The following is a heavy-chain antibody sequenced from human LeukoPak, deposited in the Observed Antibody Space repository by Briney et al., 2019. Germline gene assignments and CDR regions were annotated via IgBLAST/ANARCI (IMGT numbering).Heavy chain of an antibody. V-gene: IGHV1-18*01. CDR2: ISAYNGNT. Sequence: GASVKVSCKASGYTFTSYGISWVRQAPGQGLEWMGWISAYNGNTNYAQKLQGRVTMTTDTSTSTAYMELRSLRSDDTAVYYCARDGQWLVTYYYYGMDVWGQGTTVTVSS. J-gene: IGHJ6*02. D-gene: IGHD6-19*01. CDR1: GYTFTSYG. CDR3: ARDGQWLVTYYYYGMDV.